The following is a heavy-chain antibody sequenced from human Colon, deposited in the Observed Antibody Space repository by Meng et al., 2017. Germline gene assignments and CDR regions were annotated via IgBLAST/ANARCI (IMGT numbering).Heavy chain of an antibody. D-gene: IGHD4-17*01. V-gene: IGHV4-34*01. CDR3: ATGLRHGDWFDP. CDR2: IDHFGIS. CDR1: GGSFSGFY. Sequence: QMHQGGAGLLKPSETLSLTCAVSGGSFSGFYWSWIRQPPGKGLEWIGEIDHFGISNYNSSLKGRLTMSVDTSKKQISLTLTSVTAADTAVYYCATGLRHGDWFDPWGPGTLVTVSS. J-gene: IGHJ5*02.